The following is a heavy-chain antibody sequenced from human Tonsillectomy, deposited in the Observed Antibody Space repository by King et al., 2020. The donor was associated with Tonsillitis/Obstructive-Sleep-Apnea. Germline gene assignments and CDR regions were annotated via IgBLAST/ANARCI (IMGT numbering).Heavy chain of an antibody. V-gene: IGHV2-70*01. J-gene: IGHJ3*02. CDR1: GFSLSTSGMC. D-gene: IGHD3-3*01. Sequence: TLKESGPALVKPTQTLTLTCTFSGFSLSTSGMCVSWIRQPPGKALEWLALIDWDDDKYYSTSLKTRLTISTDTSKNQVVLTMTNMDPVDTATYYCARTRRYVDWSVFDIWGQGTMVTVSS. CDR3: ARTRRYVDWSVFDI. CDR2: IDWDDDK.